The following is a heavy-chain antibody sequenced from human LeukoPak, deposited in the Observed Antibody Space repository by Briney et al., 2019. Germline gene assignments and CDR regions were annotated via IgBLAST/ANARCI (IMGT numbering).Heavy chain of an antibody. V-gene: IGHV4-39*07. CDR2: IYYSGST. J-gene: IGHJ3*02. Sequence: NPSETLSLTCTVSGGSISSSSYYWGWIRQPPGKGLEWIGSIYYSGSTYYNPSLKSRVTISVDTSKNQFSLKLSSVTAADTAVYYCARVLTGRERDAFDIWGQGTMVTVSS. D-gene: IGHD3-10*01. CDR1: GGSISSSSYY. CDR3: ARVLTGRERDAFDI.